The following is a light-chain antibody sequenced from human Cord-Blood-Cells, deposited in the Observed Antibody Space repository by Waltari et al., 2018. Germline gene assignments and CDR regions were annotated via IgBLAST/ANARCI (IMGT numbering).Light chain of an antibody. Sequence: DIQMTQSQSSLSASVGDRFTITCRASQSISSYLNWYQQKPGKAPKLLIYAASSLQSGVPSRFSGSGSGTDFTLTISSLQPEDFATYYCQQSYSTPFTFGPGTKVDIK. CDR2: AAS. J-gene: IGKJ3*01. V-gene: IGKV1-39*01. CDR3: QQSYSTPFT. CDR1: QSISSY.